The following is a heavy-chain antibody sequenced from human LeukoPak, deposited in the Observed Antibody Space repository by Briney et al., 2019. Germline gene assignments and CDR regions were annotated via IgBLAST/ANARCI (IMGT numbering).Heavy chain of an antibody. CDR1: GYTFTGYY. CDR2: ISYDGSNK. V-gene: IGHV3-30*18. J-gene: IGHJ4*02. D-gene: IGHD5-18*01. Sequence: SCKASGYTFTGYYMHWVRQAPGKGLEWVAVISYDGSNKYYADSVKGRFTISRDNSKNTLYLQMNSLRAEDTAVYYCAKCRIQLWSLFDYWGQGTLVTVSS. CDR3: AKCRIQLWSLFDY.